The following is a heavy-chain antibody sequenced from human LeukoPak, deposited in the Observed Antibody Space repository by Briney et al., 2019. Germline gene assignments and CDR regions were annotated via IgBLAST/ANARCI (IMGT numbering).Heavy chain of an antibody. J-gene: IGHJ5*02. CDR3: ARETIAAAGKAFDP. CDR2: ISSSSSYI. CDR1: GFTFSSYS. D-gene: IGHD6-13*01. Sequence: GGSLRLSCAASGFTFSSYSMNWVRQAPGKGLEWVSSISSSSSYIYYADSVKGRFTISRDNAKNSLYLQMNSLRAEDTAVYYCARETIAAAGKAFDPWGQGTLVTVSS. V-gene: IGHV3-21*01.